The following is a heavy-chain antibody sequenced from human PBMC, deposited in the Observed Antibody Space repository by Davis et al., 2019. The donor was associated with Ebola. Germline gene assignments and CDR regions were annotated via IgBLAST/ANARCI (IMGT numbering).Heavy chain of an antibody. CDR2: IWYDGSNK. CDR1: GFTFSSYG. Sequence: GGSLRLSCAASGFTFSSYGMHWVRQAPGKGLEWVAVIWYDGSNKYYADSVKGRFTISRDNAKNSLYLQMNSLRAEDTALYYCAKGGYGDYEGPPGYWGQGTLVTVSS. V-gene: IGHV3-33*03. D-gene: IGHD4-17*01. J-gene: IGHJ4*02. CDR3: AKGGYGDYEGPPGY.